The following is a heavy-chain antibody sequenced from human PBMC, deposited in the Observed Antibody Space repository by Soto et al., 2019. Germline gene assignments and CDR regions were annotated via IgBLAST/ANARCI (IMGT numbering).Heavy chain of an antibody. J-gene: IGHJ6*02. CDR2: ISAYNGNT. CDR3: ARGPNYDILTGNYDGMDV. CDR1: GYTFSSYG. V-gene: IGHV1-18*01. D-gene: IGHD3-9*01. Sequence: QVQLVQSGAEVKKPGASVKVSCKASGYTFSSYGISWVRQAPGQGLEWMGWISAYNGNTNYAQKLQGRVTMTTDTSTSTAYMELRSLRSDDTALYYCARGPNYDILTGNYDGMDVWGQGTTVTVSS.